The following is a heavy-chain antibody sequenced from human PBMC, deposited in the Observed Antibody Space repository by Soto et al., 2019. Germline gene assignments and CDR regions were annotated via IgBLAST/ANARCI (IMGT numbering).Heavy chain of an antibody. Sequence: PGGSLRLSCAASGFTFSSYWMSWARQGPLKGLEWVANIKQDGSEKYYVDSVKGRFTISRDNAKNSLYLQMNSLRAEDTAFYYCARVYSSGYDAFDIWGQGTMVTVSS. CDR3: ARVYSSGYDAFDI. CDR1: GFTFSSYW. J-gene: IGHJ3*02. V-gene: IGHV3-7*01. D-gene: IGHD6-19*01. CDR2: IKQDGSEK.